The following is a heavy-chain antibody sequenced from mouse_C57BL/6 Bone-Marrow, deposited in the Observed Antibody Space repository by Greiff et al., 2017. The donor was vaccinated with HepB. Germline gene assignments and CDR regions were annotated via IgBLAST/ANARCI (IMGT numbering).Heavy chain of an antibody. V-gene: IGHV1-18*01. CDR3: ARLRLDYYGSSSYYFDY. CDR1: GYTFTDYN. CDR2: INPNNGGT. J-gene: IGHJ2*01. D-gene: IGHD1-1*01. Sequence: EVQLQQSGPELVKPGASVKIPCKASGYTFTDYNMDWVKQSHGKSLEWIGDINPNNGGTIYNQKFKGKATLTVDKSSSTAYMELRSLTSEDTAVYYCARLRLDYYGSSSYYFDYWGQGTTLTVSS.